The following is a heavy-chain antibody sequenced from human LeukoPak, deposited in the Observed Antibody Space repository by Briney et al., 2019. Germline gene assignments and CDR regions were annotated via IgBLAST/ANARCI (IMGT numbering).Heavy chain of an antibody. V-gene: IGHV4-39*01. CDR3: ARFSYGSGSYYNFHFDY. Sequence: NPSETLSLTCTVSGGSINSNSHYWGWIRQPPGEGLEWIGSIYYSGNTYYNSSLKSRVTISVDTSKNQFSLKLSSVTAADTALYYCARFSYGSGSYYNFHFDYWGQGALVTVSS. CDR2: IYYSGNT. CDR1: GGSINSNSHY. D-gene: IGHD3-10*01. J-gene: IGHJ4*02.